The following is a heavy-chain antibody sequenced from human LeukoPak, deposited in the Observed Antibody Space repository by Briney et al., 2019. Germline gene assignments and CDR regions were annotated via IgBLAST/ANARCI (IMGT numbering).Heavy chain of an antibody. CDR1: GFTFSSYW. CDR3: ARKAYGLDV. CDR2: IKQDGSEK. V-gene: IGHV3-7*03. Sequence: GGSLRLSCAPSGFTFSSYWMSWARQAPGKGLEWVANIKQDGSEKYYVDSVKGRFTISRDNAKNSLYLQMNSLRADDTAVYYCARKAYGLDVWGKGTTVTVSS. J-gene: IGHJ6*04.